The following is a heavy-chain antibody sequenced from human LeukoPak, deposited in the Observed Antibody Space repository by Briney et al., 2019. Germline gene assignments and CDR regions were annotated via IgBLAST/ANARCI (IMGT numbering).Heavy chain of an antibody. V-gene: IGHV4-39*01. Sequence: PSETLSLTCTVSGGSISSSSYNWGWIRQPPGQGLEWIGSICYSGSTYYNPSLKRRVTISVDTAKNPFSLKLSPVTAADTAVYYCARQTLASYGSGSPVYYFDYWGQGTLVTVSS. CDR2: ICYSGST. CDR3: ARQTLASYGSGSPVYYFDY. J-gene: IGHJ4*02. D-gene: IGHD3-10*01. CDR1: GGSISSSSYN.